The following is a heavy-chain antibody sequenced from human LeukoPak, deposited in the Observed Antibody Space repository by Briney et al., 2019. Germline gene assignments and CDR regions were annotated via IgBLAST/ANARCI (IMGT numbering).Heavy chain of an antibody. Sequence: ASVKVSCKASGGTFSSYAISWVRQAPGQGLEWMGGIIPIFGTANYAQKFQGRVTITADESTSTAYMELSSLRSEDTAVYYCARDWRGSLFDPWAREPWSPSPQ. V-gene: IGHV1-69*13. D-gene: IGHD3-3*01. CDR2: IIPIFGTA. CDR3: ARDWRGSLFDP. J-gene: IGHJ5*02. CDR1: GGTFSSYA.